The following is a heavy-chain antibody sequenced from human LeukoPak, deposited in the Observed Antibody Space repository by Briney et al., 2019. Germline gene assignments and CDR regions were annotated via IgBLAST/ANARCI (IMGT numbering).Heavy chain of an antibody. CDR2: IYYSGST. D-gene: IGHD1-26*01. CDR1: GGSISSSSYY. J-gene: IGHJ5*02. Sequence: SETLSLTCTVSGGSISSSSYYWGWIRQPPGKGLEWIGSIYYSGSTYYNPSLKSRVTISVDTSKNQFSLKLSSVTAADTAVYYCARDRREVGFDPWGQGTLLTVSS. V-gene: IGHV4-39*07. CDR3: ARDRREVGFDP.